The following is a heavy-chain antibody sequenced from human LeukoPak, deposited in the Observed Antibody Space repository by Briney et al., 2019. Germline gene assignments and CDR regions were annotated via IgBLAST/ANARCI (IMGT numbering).Heavy chain of an antibody. CDR2: INPNSGGT. CDR1: GYTFTGYY. Sequence: ASVKVSCKASGYTFTGYYMHWVRQAPGQGLEWMGWINPNSGGTNYAQKFQGWVTMTRDTSISTAYMELSRLRSEDTAVYYCARERVAVDYGMDVWGQGTTVTVSS. D-gene: IGHD6-19*01. J-gene: IGHJ6*02. V-gene: IGHV1-2*04. CDR3: ARERVAVDYGMDV.